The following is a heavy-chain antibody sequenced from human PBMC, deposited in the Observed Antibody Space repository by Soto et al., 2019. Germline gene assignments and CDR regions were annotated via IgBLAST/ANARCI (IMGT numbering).Heavy chain of an antibody. CDR3: ARGDSTGSPRGWLDP. CDR2: ISTYNGDT. Sequence: QVQLVQSGAEVKKPGASVQVSCKASGYGFTRYGINWVRQAPGQGLEWLGWISTYNGDTDYAQKFQGRVTMTTDTSTTTAYMDLRSLTSDDTAVYFCARGDSTGSPRGWLDPLGQGTLVNVSS. J-gene: IGHJ5*02. CDR1: GYGFTRYG. D-gene: IGHD2-8*02. V-gene: IGHV1-18*04.